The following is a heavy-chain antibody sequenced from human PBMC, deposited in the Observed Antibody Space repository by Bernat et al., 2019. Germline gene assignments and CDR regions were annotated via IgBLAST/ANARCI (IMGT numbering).Heavy chain of an antibody. CDR2: ISYDGSNK. CDR1: GFTFSSYG. CDR3: AKKYSGYDFLDY. V-gene: IGHV3-30*18. Sequence: QVQLVGSGGGVVQPGRSLRLSCAASGFTFSSYGMHWVRQAPGKGLEWVAVISYDGSNKYYADSVKGRFTISRDNSKNTLYLQMNSLRAEDTAVYYCAKKYSGYDFLDYWGQGTLVTVSS. J-gene: IGHJ4*02. D-gene: IGHD5-12*01.